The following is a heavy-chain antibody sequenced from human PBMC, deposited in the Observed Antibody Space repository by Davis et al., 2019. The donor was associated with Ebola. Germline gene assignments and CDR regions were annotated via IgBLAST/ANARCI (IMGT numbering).Heavy chain of an antibody. V-gene: IGHV3-7*01. D-gene: IGHD1-14*01. CDR2: INEDGSAR. CDR1: GFTFNTYW. CDR3: ARGNNPDF. Sequence: GESLKISCAASGFTFNTYWMSWVRQAPGKRLEWVANINEDGSARYYVDSVRGRFTISRDNAKSSLYLQMNALRAEDTAVYFCARGNNPDFWGQGILVTVSS. J-gene: IGHJ4*02.